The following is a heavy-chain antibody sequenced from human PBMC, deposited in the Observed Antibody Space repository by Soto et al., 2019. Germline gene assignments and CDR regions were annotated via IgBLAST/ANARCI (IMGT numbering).Heavy chain of an antibody. CDR2: IYWDDDK. CDR3: ALLTYYYDSSGYYSSAEYFQH. J-gene: IGHJ1*01. V-gene: IGHV2-5*02. Sequence: QITLKESGPTLVKPTQTLTLTCTFSGFSLSTSGVGVGWIRQPPGKALEWLALIYWDDDKRYSPSLKSRLTLTKATSKHQVVLTMTNMDPVDTATYYCALLTYYYDSSGYYSSAEYFQHWGQGTLVTVSA. CDR1: GFSLSTSGVG. D-gene: IGHD3-22*01.